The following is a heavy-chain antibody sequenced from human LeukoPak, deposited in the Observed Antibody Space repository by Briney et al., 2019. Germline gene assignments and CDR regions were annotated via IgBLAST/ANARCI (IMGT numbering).Heavy chain of an antibody. V-gene: IGHV4-39*07. Sequence: SETLSLTCTVSGDSIRSSSYHWGWIRQPPGKGLEWIGSIYYSGSTYNNRSLKRRLTISIDTSKNQFSLRLSSVTAADTAVYYCTREVEGYSYASGRFLHFDPWGQGTLVTVSS. CDR3: TREVEGYSYASGRFLHFDP. CDR1: GDSIRSSSYH. D-gene: IGHD3-10*01. CDR2: IYYSGST. J-gene: IGHJ5*02.